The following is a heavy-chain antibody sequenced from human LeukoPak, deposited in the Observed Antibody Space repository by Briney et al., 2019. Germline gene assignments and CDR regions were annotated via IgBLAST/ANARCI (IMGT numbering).Heavy chain of an antibody. CDR3: ARDSYSSGWGFDP. CDR1: GGSISSSSYY. CDR2: INHSGST. D-gene: IGHD6-19*01. J-gene: IGHJ5*02. V-gene: IGHV4-39*07. Sequence: SETLSLTCTVSGGSISSSSYYWGWIRQPPGKGLEWIGEINHSGSTNYNPSLKSRVTISVDTSKNQFSLKLSSVTAADTAVYYCARDSYSSGWGFDPWGQGTLVTVSS.